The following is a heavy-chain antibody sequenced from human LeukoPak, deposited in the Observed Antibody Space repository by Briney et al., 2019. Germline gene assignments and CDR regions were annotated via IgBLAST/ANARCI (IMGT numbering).Heavy chain of an antibody. CDR2: IRSKANSYAT. CDR1: GFTFSGSA. J-gene: IGHJ3*02. CDR3: IKSYYDSSARSGAFDI. D-gene: IGHD3-22*01. Sequence: GGSLRLSCAAFGFTFSGSAMHWVRQASGKGLGWVGRIRSKANSYATAYAASVKGRFTISRDDSKNTAYLQMNSLKTEDTAVYYCIKSYYDSSARSGAFDIWGQGTMVTVSS. V-gene: IGHV3-73*01.